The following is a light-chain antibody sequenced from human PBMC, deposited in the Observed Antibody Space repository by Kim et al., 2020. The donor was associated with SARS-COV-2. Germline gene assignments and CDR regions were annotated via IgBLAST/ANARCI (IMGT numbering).Light chain of an antibody. Sequence: LSPGERATLSCRASHRVTTNFVWYQHKPDQAPRLLIYRTSSRATGIPDRFSGSGSVTDFTLTISRLEPEDFAVYYCQQSANSPWTFGQGTKMEIK. CDR3: QQSANSPWT. CDR2: RTS. J-gene: IGKJ1*01. CDR1: HRVTTN. V-gene: IGKV3-20*01.